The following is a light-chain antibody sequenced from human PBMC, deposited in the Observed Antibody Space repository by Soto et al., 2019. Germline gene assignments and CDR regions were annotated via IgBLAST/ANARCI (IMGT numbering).Light chain of an antibody. J-gene: IGKJ4*01. CDR2: GAS. Sequence: EIVLTQSPGTLSLSPGERATLSCRASQSVRNNYLAWYQQRHGQAPRLLIYGASNRATGIPDRFSGSGSGTDFTLTISSLEAEDFAVYWCQQYGTAPLNFGGGSKVEIK. V-gene: IGKV3-20*01. CDR3: QQYGTAPLN. CDR1: QSVRNNY.